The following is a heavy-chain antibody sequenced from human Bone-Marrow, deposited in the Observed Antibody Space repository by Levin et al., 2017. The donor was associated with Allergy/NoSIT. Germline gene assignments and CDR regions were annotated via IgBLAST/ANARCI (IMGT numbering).Heavy chain of an antibody. CDR3: ARDKMATTPGGWFDP. CDR1: GFTFSSYG. J-gene: IGHJ5*02. Sequence: PGGSLRLSCAASGFTFSSYGMHWVRQAPGKGLEWVAVIWYDGSNKYYADSVKGRFTISRDNSKNTLYLQMNSLRAEDTAVYYCARDKMATTPGGWFDPWGQGTLVTVSS. V-gene: IGHV3-33*01. CDR2: IWYDGSNK. D-gene: IGHD5-24*01.